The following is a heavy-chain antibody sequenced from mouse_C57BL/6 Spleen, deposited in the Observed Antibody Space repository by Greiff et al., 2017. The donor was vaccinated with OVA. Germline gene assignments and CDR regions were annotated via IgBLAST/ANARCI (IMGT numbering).Heavy chain of an antibody. J-gene: IGHJ4*01. V-gene: IGHV1-55*01. CDR1: GYTFTSYW. D-gene: IGHD3-2*02. Sequence: QVHVKQSGAELVKPGASVKMSCKASGYTFTSYWITWVKQRPGQGLEWIGDIYPGSGSTNYNEKFKSKATLTVDTSSSTAYMQLSSLTSEDSAVYYCALDSSGYGYAMDYWGQGTSVTVSS. CDR3: ALDSSGYGYAMDY. CDR2: IYPGSGST.